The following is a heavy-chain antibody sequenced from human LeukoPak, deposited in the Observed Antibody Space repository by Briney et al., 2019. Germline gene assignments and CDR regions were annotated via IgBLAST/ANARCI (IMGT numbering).Heavy chain of an antibody. D-gene: IGHD6-13*01. CDR2: ISGSGGST. CDR1: GFTFSSYG. J-gene: IGHJ6*03. Sequence: GGSLRLSCAASGFTFSSYGMSWVRQAPGKGLEWVSAISGSGGSTYYADSVKGRFTISRDNSKNTLYLQMNSLRAEDTAVYYCAKKSVAAAGTTGLGYYYYYMDVWGKGTTVTVSS. V-gene: IGHV3-23*01. CDR3: AKKSVAAAGTTGLGYYYYYMDV.